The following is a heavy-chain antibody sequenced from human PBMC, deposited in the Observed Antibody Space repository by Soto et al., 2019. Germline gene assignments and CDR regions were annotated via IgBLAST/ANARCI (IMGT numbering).Heavy chain of an antibody. V-gene: IGHV5-51*01. Sequence: GESLKISCKGSGYSFTSYWIGWVRQMPGKGLEWMGIIYPGDSDTRYSPPFQGQVTISADKSISTAYLQWRSLKASDTAMYYCARNGVHSFWSGYYKGYYYYYCMDVWGQGTTVTVSS. CDR1: GYSFTSYW. D-gene: IGHD3-3*01. J-gene: IGHJ6*02. CDR3: ARNGVHSFWSGYYKGYYYYYCMDV. CDR2: IYPGDSDT.